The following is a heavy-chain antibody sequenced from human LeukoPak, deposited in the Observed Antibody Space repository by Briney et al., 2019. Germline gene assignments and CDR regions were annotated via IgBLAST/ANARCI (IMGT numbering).Heavy chain of an antibody. D-gene: IGHD6-6*01. CDR2: IKQDGSET. J-gene: IGHJ4*02. Sequence: PGGSLRLSCAASGFALSNYWMSWVRQAPGKGLEWVANIKQDGSETYYVDAVRGRFTFSRDNAENSVYLQMNSLRAEDTAVYYCARLHGRPSMAPLRRKDEYYFDYWGQGTLVTVSS. CDR1: GFALSNYW. V-gene: IGHV3-7*01. CDR3: ARLHGRPSMAPLRRKDEYYFDY.